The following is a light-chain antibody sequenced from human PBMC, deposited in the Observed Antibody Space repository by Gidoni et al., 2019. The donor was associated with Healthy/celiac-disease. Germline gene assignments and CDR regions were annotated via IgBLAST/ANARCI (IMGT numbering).Light chain of an antibody. CDR2: WAS. V-gene: IGKV4-1*01. CDR3: QQYYSTPWT. CDR1: QSVLYRSNNKNY. J-gene: IGKJ1*01. Sequence: DIVMTQSTDSLAVSLGERATINCKSSQSVLYRSNNKNYLAWYQQKPGQPPKLRIYWASTRESGVPDRSSGSGSGTDFTLTISSLQAEDVLVYYCQQYYSTPWTFGQGTKVEIK.